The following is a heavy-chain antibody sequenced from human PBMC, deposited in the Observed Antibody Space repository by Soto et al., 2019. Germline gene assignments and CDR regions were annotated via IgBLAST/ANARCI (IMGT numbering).Heavy chain of an antibody. CDR2: IYSGGST. CDR3: ARDLVRDKPQH. V-gene: IGHV3-53*02. Sequence: EVQLVETGGGLIQPGGSLRLSCAASGFTVSSNYMSWVRQAPGKGLEWVSVIYSGGSTYYADSVKGRFTISRDNSKNPLYLQMNSLRAEDTAVYYCARDLVRDKPQHWGQGTLVTVSS. CDR1: GFTVSSNY. D-gene: IGHD2-8*01. J-gene: IGHJ1*01.